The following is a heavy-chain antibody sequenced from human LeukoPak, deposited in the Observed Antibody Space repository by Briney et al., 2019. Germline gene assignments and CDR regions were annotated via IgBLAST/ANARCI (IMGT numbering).Heavy chain of an antibody. D-gene: IGHD3-22*01. J-gene: IGHJ4*02. V-gene: IGHV4-34*01. CDR1: GGSFSGYY. CDR3: AGLVGRYSSGLYYYYFDY. CDR2: MYLSGTT. Sequence: SETLSLTCAVYGGSFSGYYWSWVRQPPGKGLEWIGEMYLSGTTHSNPSVKSRVTISVDKSKNQFFLNLSSVTAADTAVYYCAGLVGRYSSGLYYYYFDYWGQGTLVTVSS.